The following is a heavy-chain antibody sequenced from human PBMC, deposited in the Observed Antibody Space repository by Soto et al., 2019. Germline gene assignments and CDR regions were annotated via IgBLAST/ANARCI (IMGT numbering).Heavy chain of an antibody. Sequence: SVKVSCKASGGTFSSYAISWVRQAPGQGLEWMGGIIPIFGTANYAQKFQGRVTITADESTSTAYMELSSLRSEDTAVYYCARAGYCSSTSCYRYGMDVWGQGTTVTVSS. CDR1: GGTFSSYA. J-gene: IGHJ6*02. V-gene: IGHV1-69*13. D-gene: IGHD2-2*01. CDR3: ARAGYCSSTSCYRYGMDV. CDR2: IIPIFGTA.